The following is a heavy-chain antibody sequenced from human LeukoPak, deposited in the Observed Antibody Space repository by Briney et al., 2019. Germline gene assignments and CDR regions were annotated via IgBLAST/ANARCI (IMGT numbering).Heavy chain of an antibody. CDR2: INPNSGGT. CDR3: ARPNYGSGSPFDY. J-gene: IGHJ4*02. D-gene: IGHD3-10*01. V-gene: IGHV1-2*02. CDR1: GYTFTDYY. Sequence: ASVKVSCKASGYTFTDYYMHWVRQAPGQGLEWMGWINPNSGGTNSAQKFQGRVTMTRDTSISTAYMELSRLRSDDTAVYYCARPNYGSGSPFDYWGQGTLVTVSS.